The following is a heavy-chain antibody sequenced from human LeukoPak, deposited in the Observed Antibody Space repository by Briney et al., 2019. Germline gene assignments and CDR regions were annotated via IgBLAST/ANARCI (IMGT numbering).Heavy chain of an antibody. Sequence: ASVKVSCKASGYTFTGYYMHGVRQAPGQGLEWMGWINPNSGDTHYAQKFQGRVTMTRDTSINTAYMELSRLRSDDTAVYYCARDQAFVYCSGGTCYDDYGGQGSLVTVSS. D-gene: IGHD2-15*01. CDR2: INPNSGDT. CDR3: ARDQAFVYCSGGTCYDDY. V-gene: IGHV1-2*02. CDR1: GYTFTGYY. J-gene: IGHJ4*02.